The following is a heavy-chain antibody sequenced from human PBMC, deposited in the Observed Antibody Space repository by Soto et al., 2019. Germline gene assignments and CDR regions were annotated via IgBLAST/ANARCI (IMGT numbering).Heavy chain of an antibody. V-gene: IGHV3-21*01. CDR3: AREETAWPLAYGLDV. D-gene: IGHD2-21*02. CDR1: GFTFSSYS. J-gene: IGHJ6*02. Sequence: GGSLRLSCAASGFTFSSYSMHWVRQAPGKGLEWVSSIGTRSDIYYADSVKGRFTISRDNAKNSLSLQMNSMTAEDTAVYYCAREETAWPLAYGLDVWGQGTTVTV. CDR2: IGTRSDI.